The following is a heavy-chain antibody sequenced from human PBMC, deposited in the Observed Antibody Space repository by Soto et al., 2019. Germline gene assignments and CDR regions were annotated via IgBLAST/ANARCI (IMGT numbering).Heavy chain of an antibody. CDR1: GGSICRYY. CDR3: ASLSFTIFGVRQDQEY. CDR2: INYSGST. J-gene: IGHJ4*02. V-gene: IGHV4-59*12. Sequence: LSLTCAGSGGSICRYYWTSNRQPPGKGLEWIGEINYSGSTNYNPSLKSRVTISADKSKNQFSLNLNSVTAADTAVYYCASLSFTIFGVRQDQEYWSQGTLVTVSS. D-gene: IGHD3-3*01.